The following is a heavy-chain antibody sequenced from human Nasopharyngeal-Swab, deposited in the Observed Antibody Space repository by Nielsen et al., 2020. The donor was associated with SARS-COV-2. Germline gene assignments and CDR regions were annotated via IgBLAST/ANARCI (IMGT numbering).Heavy chain of an antibody. V-gene: IGHV3-23*01. CDR3: ARDLMGTYYYGSGSYGAFDI. CDR1: GFTFSSYA. J-gene: IGHJ3*02. D-gene: IGHD3-10*01. CDR2: ISGSGGST. Sequence: GESLKISCAASGFTFSSYAMSWVRQAPGKGLEWVSAISGSGGSTYYADSVKGRFTISRDNSKNTLYLQMNSLRAEDTAVYYCARDLMGTYYYGSGSYGAFDIWGQGTMVTVSS.